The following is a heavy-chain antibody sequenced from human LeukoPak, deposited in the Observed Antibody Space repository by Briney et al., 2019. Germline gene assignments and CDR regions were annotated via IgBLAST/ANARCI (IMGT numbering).Heavy chain of an antibody. J-gene: IGHJ4*02. CDR1: GFTFSNAW. V-gene: IGHV3-74*01. CDR3: ATSLGPLTEY. D-gene: IGHD7-27*01. CDR2: INSGGSGT. Sequence: GGSLRLSCAASGFTFSNAWMNWVRQTPGKGLVWVSRINSGGSGTSYAASVEGRFTISRDNVKNTLYLQMDSLRAEDTAVYYCATSLGPLTEYWGQGTLVTVSS.